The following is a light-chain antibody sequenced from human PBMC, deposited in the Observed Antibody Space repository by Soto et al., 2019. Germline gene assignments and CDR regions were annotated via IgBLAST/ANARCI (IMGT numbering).Light chain of an antibody. CDR2: AAS. CDR3: EQSYSTPRT. CDR1: QDITNY. Sequence: DIPMTQSPSSLSASVGDRVTITCRTSQDITNYLNWYQQKRGKAPNLLIYAASNLESGVPSRFSGSGSGTDFTLTISSLEPEDFTTYYGEQSYSTPRTFGQGTKLEIK. J-gene: IGKJ2*01. V-gene: IGKV1-39*01.